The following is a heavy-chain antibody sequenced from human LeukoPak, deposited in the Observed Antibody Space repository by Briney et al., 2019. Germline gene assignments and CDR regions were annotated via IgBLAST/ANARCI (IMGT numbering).Heavy chain of an antibody. Sequence: SETLSLTCTVSGGSMNQYYWSWIRQPAGKGREGSGRIYSTGTTYYKPSLTSRVTMSVDTSHNRFLLHLNSVTAADTAVYYCAREARSGYEGFWSDPWGQGTVVTVSS. CDR1: GGSMNQYY. CDR2: IYSTGTT. V-gene: IGHV4-4*07. CDR3: AREARSGYEGFWSDP. J-gene: IGHJ5*02. D-gene: IGHD5-12*01.